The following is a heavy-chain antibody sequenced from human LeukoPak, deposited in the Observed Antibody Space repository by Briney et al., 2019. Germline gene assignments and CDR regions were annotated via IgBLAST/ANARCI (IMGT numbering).Heavy chain of an antibody. CDR2: IKSKTDGGTT. Sequence: PGGSLRLSCAASGFTFSNAWMSRVRQAPGKGLEWVGRIKSKTDGGTTDYAAPVKGRFTISRDDSKNTLYLQMNSLKTEDTAVYYCTTRSFTIFGVTYYYYMDVWGKGTTVTVSS. V-gene: IGHV3-15*01. D-gene: IGHD3-3*01. CDR1: GFTFSNAW. J-gene: IGHJ6*03. CDR3: TTRSFTIFGVTYYYYMDV.